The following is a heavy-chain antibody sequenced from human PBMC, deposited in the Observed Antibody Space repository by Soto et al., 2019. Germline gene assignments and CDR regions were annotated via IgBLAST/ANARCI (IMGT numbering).Heavy chain of an antibody. V-gene: IGHV1-46*01. CDR2: VNPSGGHT. D-gene: IGHD2-21*02. Sequence: QVQLVQSGAEVKKPGASVKVSCKASGDTFTDYYIHWVRQAPGQGLEWMGTVNPSGGHTTYAQHFLGRMTMTRDTSPSALYMERTSLTSEDTAVYYCARGGHVVVVTAALDYWAQGTLVSVSS. CDR3: ARGGHVVVVTAALDY. J-gene: IGHJ4*02. CDR1: GDTFTDYY.